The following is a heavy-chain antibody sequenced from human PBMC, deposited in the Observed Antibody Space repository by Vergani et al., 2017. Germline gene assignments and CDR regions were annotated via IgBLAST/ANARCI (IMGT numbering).Heavy chain of an antibody. CDR2: IDHTGRP. CDR3: ARVNTETNGHLYYSYYMDV. J-gene: IGHJ6*03. Sequence: QVQLQQWGGGLLKPSETLSLTCVVNGGSFTSYHWTWIRQSPGEGLEWVGDIDHTGRPDYNPSLKSRLTMSVDKSRNQFSLTLNSVTATDTAIYFCARVNTETNGHLYYSYYMDVWLQGAAATVS. V-gene: IGHV4-34*01. CDR1: GGSFTSYH. D-gene: IGHD4-11*01.